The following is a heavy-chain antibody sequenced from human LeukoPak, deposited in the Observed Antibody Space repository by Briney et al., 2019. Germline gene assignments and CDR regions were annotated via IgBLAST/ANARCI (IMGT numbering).Heavy chain of an antibody. CDR2: IFYSGST. CDR3: ARGYYDSSAYYSADY. J-gene: IGHJ4*02. D-gene: IGHD3-22*01. Sequence: SETLSLTCTVSGGSISSSCYYWGWIRQPPGKGLEWIGSIFYSGSTYYNPSLKSRVTISVDTSKNQFSLKLSSVTAADTAVYYCARGYYDSSAYYSADYWGQGTLVSVSS. CDR1: GGSISSSCYY. V-gene: IGHV4-39*01.